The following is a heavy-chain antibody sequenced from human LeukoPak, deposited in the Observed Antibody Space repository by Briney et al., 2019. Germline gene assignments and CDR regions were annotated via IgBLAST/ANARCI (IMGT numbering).Heavy chain of an antibody. CDR3: ARARGYHGSGTFDY. V-gene: IGHV3-7*01. D-gene: IGHD3-10*01. CDR2: IKQDGSEK. J-gene: IGHJ4*02. CDR1: GFTFSSYW. Sequence: TGGSLRLSCAASGFTFSSYWMSWVRQAPGKGLEWVANIKQDGSEKYYVDSVKGRFTISRDNAKNSLYLQMNSLRAGDTAVYYCARARGYHGSGTFDYWGQGTLVTVSS.